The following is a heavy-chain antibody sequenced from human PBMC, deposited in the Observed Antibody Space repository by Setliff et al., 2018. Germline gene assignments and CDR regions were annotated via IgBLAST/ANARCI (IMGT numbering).Heavy chain of an antibody. J-gene: IGHJ5*02. CDR2: IYYSGST. Sequence: SETLSLTCTVSGDSISSYYWSWIRQPPGKGLEWIGYIYYSGSTNYNPSLKGRVTMSVATFENHFSLKLNSLAAADTAVYYCARVTNWGLDLRFDPWGQGILVTVSS. CDR3: ARVTNWGLDLRFDP. CDR1: GDSISSYY. V-gene: IGHV4-59*01. D-gene: IGHD7-27*01.